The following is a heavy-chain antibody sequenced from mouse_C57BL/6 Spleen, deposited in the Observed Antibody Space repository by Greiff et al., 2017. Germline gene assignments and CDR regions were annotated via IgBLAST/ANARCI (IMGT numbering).Heavy chain of an antibody. CDR1: GYTFTDYN. J-gene: IGHJ3*01. CDR3: ARFGYGSSPWFAY. Sequence: EVQLQQSGPELVKPGASVKMSCKASGYTFTDYNMHWVKQSHGKSLEWIGYINPNNGGTSYNQKFKGKATLTVNKSSSTAYMELRSLTSEDSAVYYCARFGYGSSPWFAYWGQGTLVTVSA. V-gene: IGHV1-22*01. D-gene: IGHD1-1*01. CDR2: INPNNGGT.